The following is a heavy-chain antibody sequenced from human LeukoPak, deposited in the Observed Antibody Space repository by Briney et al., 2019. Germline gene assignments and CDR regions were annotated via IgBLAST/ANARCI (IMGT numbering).Heavy chain of an antibody. CDR1: GFTFSNYW. Sequence: GGSLRLSCAASGFTFSNYWMSWVRQAPGKGLEWVGNINQDGRAKYYVDSVKGRFTISRDNAKNSVYLQMNSLRDEDTAVYYCASSHDSSGNDWGQGTLVTASS. V-gene: IGHV3-7*01. CDR3: ASSHDSSGND. CDR2: INQDGRAK. J-gene: IGHJ4*02. D-gene: IGHD3-22*01.